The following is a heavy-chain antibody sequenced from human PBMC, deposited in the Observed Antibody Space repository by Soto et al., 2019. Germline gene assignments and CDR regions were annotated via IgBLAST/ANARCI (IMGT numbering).Heavy chain of an antibody. CDR1: GGTFSSYA. D-gene: IGHD6-6*01. Sequence: QVQLVQSGAEVKKPGSSVKVSCKASGGTFSSYAISWVRQAPGQGLEWMGGIIPIFGTANYARKFQGRVTITADESTSTAYMELSSLRSEDTAVYYCARVPEYSSSSGEGYFDYWGQGTLVTVSS. CDR2: IIPIFGTA. J-gene: IGHJ4*02. V-gene: IGHV1-69*01. CDR3: ARVPEYSSSSGEGYFDY.